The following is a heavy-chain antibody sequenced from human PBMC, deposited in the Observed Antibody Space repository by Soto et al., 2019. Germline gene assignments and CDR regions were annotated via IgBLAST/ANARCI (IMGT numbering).Heavy chain of an antibody. J-gene: IGHJ4*02. CDR1: GGSISSYY. D-gene: IGHD3-22*01. CDR3: ARVNYYDSSGYLDY. V-gene: IGHV4-59*12. Sequence: PSETLSLTCTVSGGSISSYYWSWIRQPPGKGLEWIGYIYHSGSTYYNPSLKSRVTISVDRSKNQFSLKLSSVTAADTAVYYCARVNYYDSSGYLDYWGQGTLVTVSS. CDR2: IYHSGST.